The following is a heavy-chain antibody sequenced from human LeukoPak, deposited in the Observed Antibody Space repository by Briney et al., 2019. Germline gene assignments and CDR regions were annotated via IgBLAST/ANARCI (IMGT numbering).Heavy chain of an antibody. CDR3: ARDTYYYDSSGYWERAFDI. CDR1: GGTFTSYD. Sequence: ASVKVSCKASGGTFTSYDINWVRQATGQGLEWMGWMNPNSGNTGYAQKFQGRVTMTRNTSISTAYMELSSLRSEDTAVYYCARDTYYYDSSGYWERAFDIWGQGTMVTVSS. D-gene: IGHD3-22*01. V-gene: IGHV1-8*01. CDR2: MNPNSGNT. J-gene: IGHJ3*02.